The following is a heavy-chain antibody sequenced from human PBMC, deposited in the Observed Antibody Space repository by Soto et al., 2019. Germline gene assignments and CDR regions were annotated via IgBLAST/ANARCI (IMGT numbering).Heavy chain of an antibody. CDR3: ARESSSSCHDY. CDR1: GYTFTSHD. D-gene: IGHD6-13*01. J-gene: IGHJ4*02. V-gene: IGHV1-18*01. Sequence: ASVKVSCKASGYTFTSHDINWVRQATGQGLEWMGWISAYNGNTNYAQKLQGRVTMTTDTSTSTAYMELRSLRSDDTAVYYCARESSSSCHDYWGQGTLVTVSS. CDR2: ISAYNGNT.